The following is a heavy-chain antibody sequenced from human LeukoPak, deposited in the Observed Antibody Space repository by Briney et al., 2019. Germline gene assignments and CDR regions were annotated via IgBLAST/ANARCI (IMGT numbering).Heavy chain of an antibody. J-gene: IGHJ6*03. V-gene: IGHV4-59*01. CDR2: IFYNGNT. CDR1: DGSMSPYY. CDR3: ARGGYYYLDV. Sequence: SGTLSLTCTVSDGSMSPYYWSWIRQSPGKGLEWIAYIFYNGNTKYNPSLWSRVTISIDTSRNQVILNLNSVTAADTAVYYCARGGYYYLDVWGKGTTVTVSS.